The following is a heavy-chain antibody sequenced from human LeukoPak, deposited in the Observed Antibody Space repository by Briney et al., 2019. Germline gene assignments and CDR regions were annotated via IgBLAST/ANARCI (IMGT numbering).Heavy chain of an antibody. Sequence: PGGSLILSCAASGFTFSSYAMSWVRQAPGKGLEWVSAISGSGGSTYYADSVKGRFTISRDNSKNTLYLQMNSLRAEDTAVYYCAKDSNVLRYFDYFDYWGQGTLVTVSS. D-gene: IGHD3-9*01. CDR3: AKDSNVLRYFDYFDY. J-gene: IGHJ4*02. CDR1: GFTFSSYA. V-gene: IGHV3-23*01. CDR2: ISGSGGST.